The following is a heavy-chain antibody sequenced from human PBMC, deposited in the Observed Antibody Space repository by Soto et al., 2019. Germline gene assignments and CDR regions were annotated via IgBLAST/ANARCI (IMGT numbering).Heavy chain of an antibody. Sequence: QVHLVQSGAEVKKPGASVKVSCKGSGYAFTTYGITWVRQAPGQGLEWMGWISAHNGNTNYAQKLQGRVTVTRDTSTSTAYMELRSLISDATAVYYCARVRYGDYWGQGSLVTVSS. V-gene: IGHV1-18*01. D-gene: IGHD1-1*01. CDR2: ISAHNGNT. CDR3: ARVRYGDY. CDR1: GYAFTTYG. J-gene: IGHJ4*02.